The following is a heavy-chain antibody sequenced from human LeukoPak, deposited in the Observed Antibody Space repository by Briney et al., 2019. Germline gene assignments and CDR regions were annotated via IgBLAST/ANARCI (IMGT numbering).Heavy chain of an antibody. V-gene: IGHV1-18*01. CDR3: ARHYDSGGYFDY. CDR2: ISAYNGDT. Sequence: GASVKVSCKASGYTFTSYGISWVRQAPGQGLEWMGWISAYNGDTNSAQKLQGRVTMTTDTSTSTAYMELRSLRSDDTAVYYCARHYDSGGYFDYWGQGTLVTVSS. J-gene: IGHJ4*02. D-gene: IGHD3-22*01. CDR1: GYTFTSYG.